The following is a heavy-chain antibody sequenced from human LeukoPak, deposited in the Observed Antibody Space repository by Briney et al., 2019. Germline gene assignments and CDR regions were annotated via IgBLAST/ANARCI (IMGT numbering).Heavy chain of an antibody. Sequence: SETLSLTCTVSGGSISSYDWSWIRQPAGKGLEWIGRTYTSGSTNYNPSLKSRVTMSVDMSKNQFSLKLSSVTAADTAVYYCARNSYYYGSGSYWPVDYWGQGTLVTVSS. J-gene: IGHJ4*02. CDR2: TYTSGST. CDR1: GGSISSYD. CDR3: ARNSYYYGSGSYWPVDY. V-gene: IGHV4-4*07. D-gene: IGHD3-10*01.